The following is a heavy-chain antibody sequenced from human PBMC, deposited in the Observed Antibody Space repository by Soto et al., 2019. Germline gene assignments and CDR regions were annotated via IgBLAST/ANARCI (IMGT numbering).Heavy chain of an antibody. J-gene: IGHJ4*02. Sequence: ASVKVSCKASGGTFSSYAISWVRQAPGQGLEWMGGIIPIFGTANYAQKFQGRVTITADESTSTAYMELSSLRSEDTAVYYCARDSVVFSATGWYVYWGQGTLVTVSS. CDR1: GGTFSSYA. D-gene: IGHD6-19*01. CDR2: IIPIFGTA. V-gene: IGHV1-69*13. CDR3: ARDSVVFSATGWYVY.